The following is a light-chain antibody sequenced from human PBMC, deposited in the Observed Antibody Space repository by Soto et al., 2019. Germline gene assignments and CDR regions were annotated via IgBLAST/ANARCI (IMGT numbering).Light chain of an antibody. CDR2: GAS. V-gene: IGKV3-20*01. CDR1: QAVSSNY. Sequence: ALTQSPGTLSSSPGERATLSYRASQAVSSNYLAWYQQKPGQAPRLLISGASGRATGVPDRFSGSGSGTEFTLTIDRLESEDFAVYFCQQYGDLPWTFGQGTKVDIK. J-gene: IGKJ1*01. CDR3: QQYGDLPWT.